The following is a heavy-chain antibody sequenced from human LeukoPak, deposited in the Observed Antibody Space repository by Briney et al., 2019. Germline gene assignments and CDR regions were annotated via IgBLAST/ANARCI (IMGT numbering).Heavy chain of an antibody. V-gene: IGHV4-39*01. CDR2: IYYSRST. CDR1: GGSISSSSYY. D-gene: IGHD2-2*01. CDR3: ARVYCSGSRCYSRNWFDP. Sequence: SETLSLTCTVSGGSISSSSYYWVWHRPPPGKGLEWIGSIYYSRSTYHNPSLKSPVTISIYTTQNQFSLNLSSVTAAATSCYYCARVYCSGSRCYSRNWFDPWGQGTLVTVSS. J-gene: IGHJ5*02.